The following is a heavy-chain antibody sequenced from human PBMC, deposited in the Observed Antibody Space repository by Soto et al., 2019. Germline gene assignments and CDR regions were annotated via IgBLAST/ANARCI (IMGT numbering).Heavy chain of an antibody. J-gene: IGHJ6*02. Sequence: GGSLRLSCAASGFTFSSYAMSWVRQAPGKGLKWVSAISGSGGSTYYADSVKGRFTISRDNSKNTLYLQMNSLRAEDTAVYYCAKANPSGYNYYYYYYGLDGWGQGTMVTVSS. CDR1: GFTFSSYA. CDR3: AKANPSGYNYYYYYYGLDG. D-gene: IGHD3-3*01. CDR2: ISGSGGST. V-gene: IGHV3-23*01.